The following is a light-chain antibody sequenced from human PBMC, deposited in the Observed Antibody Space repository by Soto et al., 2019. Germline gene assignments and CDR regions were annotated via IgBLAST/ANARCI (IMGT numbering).Light chain of an antibody. V-gene: IGLV1-44*01. Sequence: QSVLTQPPSASGTPGQRVTISCSGSSSNIGSNTVNWYQQLPGTAPQLLMNSNNHRPSGVPDRFSGSKSGTSASLAISGLQSEDEADYYCAAWYDSLNGVVFGGGTKVTVL. CDR2: SNN. CDR1: SSNIGSNT. CDR3: AAWYDSLNGVV. J-gene: IGLJ2*01.